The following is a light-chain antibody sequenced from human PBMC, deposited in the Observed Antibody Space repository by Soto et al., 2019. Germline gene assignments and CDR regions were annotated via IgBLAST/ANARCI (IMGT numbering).Light chain of an antibody. CDR3: MQGSHWPYT. CDR1: QSLVHSDGIFY. V-gene: IGKV2-30*02. Sequence: DVVLTQSPLSLPVTLGQPASISCRSSQSLVHSDGIFYLNWFQQRPGQSPRRLIYKVSNRDYGVPDRFSGSGSGPDFTLEISRVEAEDVGVYYCMQGSHWPYTFGQGTKLEIK. CDR2: KVS. J-gene: IGKJ2*01.